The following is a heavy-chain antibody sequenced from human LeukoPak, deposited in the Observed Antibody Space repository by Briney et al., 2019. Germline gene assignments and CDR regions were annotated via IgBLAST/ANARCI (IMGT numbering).Heavy chain of an antibody. CDR3: ARDLSIAARGGI. Sequence: GGSLRLSCAASGFTFISYELNCVRQAPGKGLEWVSYISSSGRTIYYADSVKGRFTISRDNAKNSLYLQMNSLRAEDTAVYYCARDLSIAARGGIWGEGTMVTVSS. CDR2: ISSSGRTI. D-gene: IGHD6-6*01. V-gene: IGHV3-48*03. CDR1: GFTFISYE. J-gene: IGHJ3*02.